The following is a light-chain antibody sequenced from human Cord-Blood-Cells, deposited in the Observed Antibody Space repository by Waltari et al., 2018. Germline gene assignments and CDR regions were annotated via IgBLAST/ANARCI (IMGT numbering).Light chain of an antibody. CDR2: WAS. Sequence: DIVMTQSPDSLAVSLGERATINCKSSQSVLYSSNNKNYLAWYQQKPGQPPKLLIYWASTRESWVPDRFSGSRAGTDYTLTISSLQAEDVAVYYCQQYYSTPQTFGQGTKLEIK. CDR3: QQYYSTPQT. CDR1: QSVLYSSNNKNY. V-gene: IGKV4-1*01. J-gene: IGKJ2*01.